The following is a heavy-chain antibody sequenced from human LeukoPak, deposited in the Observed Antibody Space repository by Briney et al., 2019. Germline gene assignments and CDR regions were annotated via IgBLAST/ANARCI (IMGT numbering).Heavy chain of an antibody. CDR1: GFTFSSYW. CDR2: INTDGSST. V-gene: IGHV3-74*01. CDR3: ARVGYCSSSSCYVVDY. D-gene: IGHD2-2*01. Sequence: GGSLRLSCGASGFTFSSYWMHWVRQAPGKGLVWVSRINTDGSSTNFADSVKGRFTISRDNAKNTLYLQMNSLRAEDTAVYYCARVGYCSSSSCYVVDYWGQGTLVTVSS. J-gene: IGHJ4*02.